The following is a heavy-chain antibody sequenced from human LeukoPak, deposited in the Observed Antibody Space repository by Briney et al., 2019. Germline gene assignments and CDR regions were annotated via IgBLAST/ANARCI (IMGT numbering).Heavy chain of an antibody. D-gene: IGHD4-17*01. CDR3: ARGGYGDRIDY. CDR1: GYTFIRYY. CDR2: INPSGGST. Sequence: ASVKVSCKASGYTFIRYYMHWVRQAPGQGLEWMGIINPSGGSTSYAQRFQGRVTMTRDTSTSTVYMELSRLRSEDTAVYYCARGGYGDRIDYWGQGTLVSVSS. V-gene: IGHV1-46*01. J-gene: IGHJ4*02.